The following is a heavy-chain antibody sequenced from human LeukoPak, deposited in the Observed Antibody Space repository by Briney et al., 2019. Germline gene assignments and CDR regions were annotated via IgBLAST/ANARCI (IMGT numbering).Heavy chain of an antibody. CDR2: IYYSGST. J-gene: IGHJ4*02. CDR3: ARDLAGHFGGFYFDH. Sequence: SETLSLTCTVSGGSISSSSYYWGWIRQPPGKGLEWIGSIYYSGSTYYNPSLKSRVTISVDTSKNQFSLKLSSVTAADTAVYYCARDLAGHFGGFYFDHWGQGTLVTVSS. V-gene: IGHV4-39*07. D-gene: IGHD2-21*01. CDR1: GGSISSSSYY.